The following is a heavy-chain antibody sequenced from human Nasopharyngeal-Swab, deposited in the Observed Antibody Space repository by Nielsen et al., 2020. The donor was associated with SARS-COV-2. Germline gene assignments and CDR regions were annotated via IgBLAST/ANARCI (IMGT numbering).Heavy chain of an antibody. J-gene: IGHJ4*02. Sequence: ASVKVSCKASGYAFTNYYMHWVRQAPGQGLEWMGIINPSAGSTTYAQKFQGRVTITRDMSTSTAYMELSSLRSEDTAVYYCAAAAEVVVAADTFDYWGQGTLVTVSS. CDR1: GYAFTNYY. CDR2: INPSAGST. V-gene: IGHV1-46*01. CDR3: AAAAEVVVAADTFDY. D-gene: IGHD2-15*01.